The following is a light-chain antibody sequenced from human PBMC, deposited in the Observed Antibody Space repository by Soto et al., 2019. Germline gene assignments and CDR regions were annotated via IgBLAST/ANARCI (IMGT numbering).Light chain of an antibody. CDR1: QSVSNNY. CDR3: QHYGCSLLIT. CDR2: GAS. V-gene: IGKV3-20*01. Sequence: EIVLTQSPGTLSLSPGERATHSCRASQSVSNNYLAWYQQKPGQAPRLLIYGASSRATAIPDRFSGSGSGTDFTLTISRLEPEDFAVYYCQHYGCSLLITFGQGTRLEIK. J-gene: IGKJ5*01.